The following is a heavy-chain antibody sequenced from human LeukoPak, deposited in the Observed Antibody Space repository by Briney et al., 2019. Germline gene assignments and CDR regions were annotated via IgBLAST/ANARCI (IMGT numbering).Heavy chain of an antibody. CDR3: VKDRVPDSGWSFDV. D-gene: IGHD6-19*01. J-gene: IGHJ3*01. Sequence: GGSLRLSCTTSGFTFATYSMSWVRQAPGQGLEWVASIFGSASKIYHADSVKGRFTVSRDDSKNTLYLQMNGLRVEDTALYYCVKDRVPDSGWSFDVWGRGTMVTVSA. V-gene: IGHV3-23*01. CDR1: GFTFATYS. CDR2: IFGSASKI.